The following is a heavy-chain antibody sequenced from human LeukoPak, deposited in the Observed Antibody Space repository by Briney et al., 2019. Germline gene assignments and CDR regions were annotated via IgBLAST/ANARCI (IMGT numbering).Heavy chain of an antibody. CDR3: ARTTGLRYCSSTSCSPTPDY. CDR2: ISSSSSYI. CDR1: GFTFSSYS. Sequence: GGSLRLSCAASGFTFSSYSMNWVRQAPGKGLEWVSSISSSSSYIYYADSVKGRFTISRDNAKNSLYLQMNSLRAEDTAVYYCARTTGLRYCSSTSCSPTPDYWGQGTLVTVSS. J-gene: IGHJ4*02. V-gene: IGHV3-21*01. D-gene: IGHD2-2*01.